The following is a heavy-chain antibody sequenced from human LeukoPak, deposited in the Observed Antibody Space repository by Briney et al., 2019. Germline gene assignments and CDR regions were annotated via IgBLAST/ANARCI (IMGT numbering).Heavy chain of an antibody. V-gene: IGHV3-33*01. Sequence: GRSLRPSCAASGFTFSSYGMHWVRQAPGKGLEWVAVIWYDGSNKYYADSVKGRFTISRDNSKNTLYLQMNSLRAEDTAVYYCAREVPAAIPYYYYGMDVWGQGTTVTVSS. D-gene: IGHD2-2*02. CDR1: GFTFSSYG. CDR3: AREVPAAIPYYYYGMDV. CDR2: IWYDGSNK. J-gene: IGHJ6*02.